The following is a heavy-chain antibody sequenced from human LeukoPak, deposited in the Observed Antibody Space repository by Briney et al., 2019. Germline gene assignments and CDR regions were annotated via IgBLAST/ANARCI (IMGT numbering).Heavy chain of an antibody. CDR1: GYTFTGYY. J-gene: IGHJ6*03. CDR2: INPNSGGT. CDR3: ARGIAVAGTNYYYYMDV. V-gene: IGHV1-2*06. D-gene: IGHD6-19*01. Sequence: GASVKVSCKASGYTFTGYYMHWVRQAPGQGLEWMGRINPNSGGTNYAQKFQGRVTMTRDTSISTAYMELSRLRSDDTAVYYCARGIAVAGTNYYYYMDVWGKGTTVTVSS.